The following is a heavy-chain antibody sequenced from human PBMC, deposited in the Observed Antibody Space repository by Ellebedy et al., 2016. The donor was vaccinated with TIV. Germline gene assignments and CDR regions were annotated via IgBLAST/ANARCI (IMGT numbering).Heavy chain of an antibody. CDR1: GLTVNRSW. CDR3: ARDEA. V-gene: IGHV3-7*03. CDR2: INQDGREK. Sequence: GESLKISCVASGLTVNRSWMSWVRQAPGKGPEWVANINQDGREKYYVISVKGRFTISRDSAKNSLYLQMNSLRVEDTAVYFCARDEAWGQGTLVTVSS. J-gene: IGHJ5*02.